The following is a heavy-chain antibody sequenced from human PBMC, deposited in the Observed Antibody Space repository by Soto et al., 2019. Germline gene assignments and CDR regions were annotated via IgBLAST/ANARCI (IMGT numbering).Heavy chain of an antibody. CDR2: MNPSSCDS. V-gene: IGHV1-8*01. Sequence: QVQLVQSGAEVKKPGASVKVSCEASGYPFTAFDLNWVRQAAGQGLEWMGWMNPSSCDSSFAQRFQDRITMTRTTSISTAYMELSRLTSDDTAVYYCVRQPGGVATPGDDYWGQGTLVTVSS. J-gene: IGHJ4*02. CDR1: GYPFTAFD. CDR3: VRQPGGVATPGDDY. D-gene: IGHD2-15*01.